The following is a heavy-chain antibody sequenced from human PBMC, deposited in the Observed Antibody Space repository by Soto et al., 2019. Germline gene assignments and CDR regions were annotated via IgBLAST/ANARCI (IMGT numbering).Heavy chain of an antibody. V-gene: IGHV4-59*08. J-gene: IGHJ4*02. CDR3: ARTLRRGPPFDY. CDR2: IYYTGTT. CDR1: GGSISSYY. D-gene: IGHD3-10*01. Sequence: SETLSLTCTVSGGSISSYYWSWIRQPPGKGLEWIGYIYYTGTTTYNPSIKSRVTISVDSSKNQFSLNLTSVSAADTAVYYCARTLRRGPPFDYWGQGTLVTVS.